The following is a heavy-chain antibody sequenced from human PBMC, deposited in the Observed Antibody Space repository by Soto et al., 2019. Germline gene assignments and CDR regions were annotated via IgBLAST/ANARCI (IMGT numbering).Heavy chain of an antibody. CDR1: GFTFSSYG. D-gene: IGHD3-3*01. Sequence: GGSLRLSCAASGFTFSSYGMHWVRQAPGKGLEWVAVIWYDGSNKYYADSVKGRFTISRDNSKNTLYLQMNSLRAEDTAVYYCARQWYDFWSGPAVGYYSYGMDVWGQGTTVTVSS. CDR3: ARQWYDFWSGPAVGYYSYGMDV. J-gene: IGHJ6*02. CDR2: IWYDGSNK. V-gene: IGHV3-33*01.